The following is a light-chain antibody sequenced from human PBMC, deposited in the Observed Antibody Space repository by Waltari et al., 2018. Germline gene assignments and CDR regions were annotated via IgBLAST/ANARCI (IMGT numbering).Light chain of an antibody. Sequence: EIVLTQSPGTLSLSPGERATLSYRASQGVSRSFAWYQQKPGQAPRLLIYGASNRAAGIPDRFSGSGSGTDFSLTISRLEPEDFAVYYCQHYVRLPATFGQGTKVEIK. J-gene: IGKJ1*01. CDR3: QHYVRLPAT. V-gene: IGKV3-20*01. CDR1: QGVSRS. CDR2: GAS.